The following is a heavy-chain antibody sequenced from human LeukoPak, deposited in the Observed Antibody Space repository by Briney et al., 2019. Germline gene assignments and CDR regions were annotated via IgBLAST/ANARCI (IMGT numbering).Heavy chain of an antibody. CDR2: IYYSGST. D-gene: IGHD2-21*01. V-gene: IGHV4-59*12. Sequence: PSETLSLTCTVSGGSISSYYWSWIRQPPGKGLEWIGYIYYSGSTNYNPSLKSRVTISVDTSKNQFSLKLSSVTAADTAVYYCARGLVFPTQRFDPWGQGTLVTVSS. CDR1: GGSISSYY. CDR3: ARGLVFPTQRFDP. J-gene: IGHJ5*02.